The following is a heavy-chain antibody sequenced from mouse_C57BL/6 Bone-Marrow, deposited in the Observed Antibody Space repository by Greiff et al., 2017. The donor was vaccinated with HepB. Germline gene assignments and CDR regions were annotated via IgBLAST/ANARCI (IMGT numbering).Heavy chain of an antibody. CDR3: TRDLGTTVVALYYYAMDY. J-gene: IGHJ4*01. CDR1: GFTFSSYA. CDR2: ISSGGDYI. V-gene: IGHV5-9-1*02. D-gene: IGHD1-1*01. Sequence: EVQVVESGEGLVKPGGSLKLSCAASGFTFSSYAMSWVRQTPEKRLEWVAYISSGGDYIYYADTVKGRFTISRDNARNTLYLQMSSLKSEDTAMYYCTRDLGTTVVALYYYAMDYWGQGTSVTVSS.